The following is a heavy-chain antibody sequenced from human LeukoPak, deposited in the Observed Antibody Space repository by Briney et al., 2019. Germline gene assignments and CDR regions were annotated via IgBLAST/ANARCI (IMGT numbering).Heavy chain of an antibody. CDR1: GGSFSGYY. D-gene: IGHD5-12*01. CDR3: ARGKIISGYDYGFDY. CDR2: INHSGST. V-gene: IGHV4-34*01. Sequence: KPSETLSLTCAVSGGSFSGYYWSWIRQPPGKGLEWVGEINHSGSTNYNPSLKSRVTISVDTSKNQFSLKLSSVTAADTAVYYCARGKIISGYDYGFDYWGQGTLVTVSS. J-gene: IGHJ4*02.